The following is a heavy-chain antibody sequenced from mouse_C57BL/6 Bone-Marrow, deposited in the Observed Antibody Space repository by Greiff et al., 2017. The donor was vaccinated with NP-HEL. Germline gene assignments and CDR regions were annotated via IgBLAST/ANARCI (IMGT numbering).Heavy chain of an antibody. J-gene: IGHJ1*03. V-gene: IGHV2-5*01. CDR2: IWRGGST. CDR3: AKSGPNGSLGYFDV. CDR1: GFSLTSYG. D-gene: IGHD1-1*02. Sequence: QVQLQQSGPGLVQPSQSLSITCTVSGFSLTSYGVHWVRQSPGKGLEWLGVIWRGGSTDYNAAFMSRLSITKDNSKSQVFFKMNSLQADDTAIYYCAKSGPNGSLGYFDVWGTGTTVTVSS.